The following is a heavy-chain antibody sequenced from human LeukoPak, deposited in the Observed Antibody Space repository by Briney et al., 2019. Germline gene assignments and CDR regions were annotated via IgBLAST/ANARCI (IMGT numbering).Heavy chain of an antibody. CDR1: GYTFNSYG. D-gene: IGHD3-16*02. Sequence: ASVKVSCKASGYTFNSYGISWVRQAPGQGLEWMGWISPYNGDTKSAQKLQGRVTLTTDTSANTAYMELRSLTADDTAVYYCARDQFDQVWGSHRPYFDYWGQGTLVTVSS. J-gene: IGHJ4*02. V-gene: IGHV1-18*01. CDR3: ARDQFDQVWGSHRPYFDY. CDR2: ISPYNGDT.